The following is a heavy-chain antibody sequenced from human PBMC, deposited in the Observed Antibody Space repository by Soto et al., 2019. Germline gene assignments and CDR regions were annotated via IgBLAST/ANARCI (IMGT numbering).Heavy chain of an antibody. CDR1: GFTFSSYS. Sequence: GGSLRLSCAASGFTFSSYSMNWVRQAPGKGLEWVSSISSGNSYIYYADSLKGRFTISRDNAKNSLYLQMNSLRDEDTAVYYCARAEKSYRDFDYWGQGTLVTVSS. CDR2: ISSGNSYI. CDR3: ARAEKSYRDFDY. V-gene: IGHV3-21*01. J-gene: IGHJ4*02. D-gene: IGHD3-16*02.